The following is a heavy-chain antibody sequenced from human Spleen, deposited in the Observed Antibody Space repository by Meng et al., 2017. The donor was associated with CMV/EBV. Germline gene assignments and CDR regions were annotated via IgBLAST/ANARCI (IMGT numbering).Heavy chain of an antibody. D-gene: IGHD3-10*01. V-gene: IGHV3-9*01. CDR2: ISWDSGRI. CDR3: AKGGSGSIPPALWDFDY. CDR1: GFTFDDYA. Sequence: SLKISCAASGFTFDDYAMHWVRQAPGKGLEWVSGISWDSGRIGYADSVKGRFPISRDNAKTSLYLLMNSLRAEDTALYYCAKGGSGSIPPALWDFDYWGQGTLVTVSS. J-gene: IGHJ4*02.